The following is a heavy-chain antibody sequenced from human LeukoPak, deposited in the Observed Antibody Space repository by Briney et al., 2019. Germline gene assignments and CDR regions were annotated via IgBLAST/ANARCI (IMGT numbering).Heavy chain of an antibody. Sequence: PGGSLRLSCGASGFTFSSYGMHWVRQAPGKGLEWVAFIRYDGSNKYYADSVKGRFTISRDNSKNTLYLQMNSLRAEDTAVYYCAKDSAYCSSTSCYRGEFDYWGQGTLVTVSS. CDR2: IRYDGSNK. J-gene: IGHJ4*02. CDR1: GFTFSSYG. CDR3: AKDSAYCSSTSCYRGEFDY. D-gene: IGHD2-2*02. V-gene: IGHV3-30*02.